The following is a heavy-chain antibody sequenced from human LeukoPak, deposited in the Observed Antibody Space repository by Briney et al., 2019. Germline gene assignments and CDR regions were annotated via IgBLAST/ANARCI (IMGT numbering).Heavy chain of an antibody. Sequence: GGSLRLSCAASGFTFDDYAMHWVRQAPGKGLEWVSGISWNSGSIGYADSVKGRFTISRDNAKNSLHLQMSSLRAEDTALYYCAKDRDPYYYYGMDVWGQGTTVTVSS. V-gene: IGHV3-9*01. CDR1: GFTFDDYA. CDR3: AKDRDPYYYYGMDV. CDR2: ISWNSGSI. J-gene: IGHJ6*02.